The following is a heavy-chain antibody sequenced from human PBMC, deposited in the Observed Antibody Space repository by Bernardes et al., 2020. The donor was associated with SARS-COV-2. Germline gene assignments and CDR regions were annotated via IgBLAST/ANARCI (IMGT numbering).Heavy chain of an antibody. Sequence: GGSLRLSCAASGFSISDYHMSWVRQAPGKGLEWVANIKQDESAKNYVDSVKDRFSISRDNAKNSLYLQVNSLRAEDTAVYFCARARPAVTGTGAFDIWGQGTMVTVSS. D-gene: IGHD6-19*01. CDR2: IKQDESAK. J-gene: IGHJ3*02. CDR3: ARARPAVTGTGAFDI. CDR1: GFSISDYH. V-gene: IGHV3-7*04.